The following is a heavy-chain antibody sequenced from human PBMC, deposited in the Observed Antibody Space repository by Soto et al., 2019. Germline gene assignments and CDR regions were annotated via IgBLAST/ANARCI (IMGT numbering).Heavy chain of an antibody. CDR1: GYTFTSYY. J-gene: IGHJ2*01. CDR2: INPSGGST. D-gene: IGHD4-17*01. Sequence: SLKVSCKASGYTFTSYYMHWVRQAPGQGLEWMGIINPSGGSTSYAQKFQGRVTMTRDTSTSTVYMELSSLRSEETAVYYCARDSRRTTRGGPYGDYAWYFDLWGRGTLVTVSS. V-gene: IGHV1-46*01. CDR3: ARDSRRTTRGGPYGDYAWYFDL.